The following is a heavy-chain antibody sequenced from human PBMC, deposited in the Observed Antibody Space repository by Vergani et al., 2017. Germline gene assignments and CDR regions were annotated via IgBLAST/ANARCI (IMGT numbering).Heavy chain of an antibody. CDR2: ISWNSGSI. CDR1: GFTFDDYA. Sequence: EVQLVESGGGLVQPGRSLRLSCAASGFTFDDYAMHWVRQAPGKGLEWVSGISWNSGSIGYADSVKGRFTISRDNAKNSLYLQMNSLRAEDTALYYCAKDRGAAAGTLGYYYYYGMDVWGQGP. J-gene: IGHJ6*02. CDR3: AKDRGAAAGTLGYYYYYGMDV. D-gene: IGHD6-13*01. V-gene: IGHV3-9*01.